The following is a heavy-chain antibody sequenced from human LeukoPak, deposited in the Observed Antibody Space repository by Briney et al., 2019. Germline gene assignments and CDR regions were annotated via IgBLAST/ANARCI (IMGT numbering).Heavy chain of an antibody. V-gene: IGHV3-66*01. Sequence: PGGSLRLSCAASGFTVSSNYMSWVRQAPGKGLEWVSVIYSGGSTYYADPAKGRFTISRDNYKNTLYLQMNSLRAEDTAVYYCERNGDGSLYYFDYWGQGTLVTVSS. J-gene: IGHJ4*02. D-gene: IGHD3-10*01. CDR1: GFTVSSNY. CDR2: IYSGGST. CDR3: ERNGDGSLYYFDY.